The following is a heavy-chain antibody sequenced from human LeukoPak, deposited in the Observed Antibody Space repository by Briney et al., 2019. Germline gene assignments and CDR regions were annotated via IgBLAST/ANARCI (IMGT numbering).Heavy chain of an antibody. D-gene: IGHD1-20*01. Sequence: PGGSLRLSCAASGFTFRNYGMHWVRQAPGKGLEWVAIIWYDGSNKYYADSVKGRFTISRDNSRNTLYLQMNSLRVEDTAVYYCARGDKWNPLTGYSDYWGQGTLVTVSS. CDR2: IWYDGSNK. CDR3: ARGDKWNPLTGYSDY. V-gene: IGHV3-33*01. CDR1: GFTFRNYG. J-gene: IGHJ4*02.